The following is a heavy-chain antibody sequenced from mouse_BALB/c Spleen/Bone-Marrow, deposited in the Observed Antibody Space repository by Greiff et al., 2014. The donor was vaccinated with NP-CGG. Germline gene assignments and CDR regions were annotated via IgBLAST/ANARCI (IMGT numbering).Heavy chain of an antibody. CDR2: INPYNGDT. V-gene: IGHV1-37*01. D-gene: IGHD2-2*01. CDR1: GYSFTGYF. Sequence: VQLKQSGPELVKPGASVKISCKASGYSFTGYFMNWVKQGHGKSLEWIGRINPYNGDTFYNQKFKGKATLTVDKSSSTAHMELLSLTSEDSAVYYCGRSYGYDDWFAYWGQGTLVTVSA. CDR3: GRSYGYDDWFAY. J-gene: IGHJ3*01.